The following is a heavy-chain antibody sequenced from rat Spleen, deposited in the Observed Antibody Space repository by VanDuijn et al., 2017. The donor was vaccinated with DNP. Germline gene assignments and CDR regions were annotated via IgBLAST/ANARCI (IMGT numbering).Heavy chain of an antibody. Sequence: EVQLVESGGDLVQPGRSLKLSCVASGFTFNNYWMTWIRQVPGKGLEWVASITSSGGSTYYRDSVKGRFTVFRDNAKSTLYLQMDSLRSEDTATYYCATHDNWAWGQGTSVTVSS. J-gene: IGHJ4*01. D-gene: IGHD3-6*01. V-gene: IGHV5-31*01. CDR3: ATHDNWA. CDR2: ITSSGGST. CDR1: GFTFNNYW.